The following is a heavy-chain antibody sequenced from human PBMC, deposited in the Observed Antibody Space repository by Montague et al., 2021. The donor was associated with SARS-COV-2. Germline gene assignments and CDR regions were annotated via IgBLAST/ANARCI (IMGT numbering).Heavy chain of an antibody. D-gene: IGHD3-9*01. V-gene: IGHV4-31*03. Sequence: TLSLTCTVSGGSISSGGYYWSWIRQHPGKGLEWIGYIYYSGSTYYNPSLKSRVTISADTSKNQFSLKLSSVTAADTAVYYCAREGGLRYFDWLLRSDYYYGMDVWGQGTTVTVSS. CDR2: IYYSGST. CDR1: GGSISSGGYY. J-gene: IGHJ6*02. CDR3: AREGGLRYFDWLLRSDYYYGMDV.